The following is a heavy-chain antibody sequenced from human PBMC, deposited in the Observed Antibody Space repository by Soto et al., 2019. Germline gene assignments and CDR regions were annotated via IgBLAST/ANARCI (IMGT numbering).Heavy chain of an antibody. D-gene: IGHD6-19*01. V-gene: IGHV6-1*01. J-gene: IGHJ4*02. CDR1: GDSVSTNSAA. CDR2: AYYQSKWYY. CDR3: ARAWGSGWFLDY. Sequence: QVQLQQSGPGLVKPSQTLSLTCAISGDSVSTNSAAWSWIRQSPSRGLEWLGRAYYQSKWYYDYALSVESRVPITPDTSKNQFSLHLISVTPEDTAVYYGARAWGSGWFLDYWGQGTLVTVSS.